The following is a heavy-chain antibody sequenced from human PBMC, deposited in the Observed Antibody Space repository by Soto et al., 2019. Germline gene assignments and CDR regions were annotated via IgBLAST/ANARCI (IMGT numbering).Heavy chain of an antibody. CDR3: TRQDDFWTGYNQFDY. Sequence: EVQLVESGGGLVQPGGSLKLSCAASGFTFSGSAMHWVRQASGKGLEWVGRIRTKADSYATTYGASVKGRFTISRDDSKNTAFLQMNDLNTEDTAVYYCTRQDDFWTGYNQFDYWGQGTLVTVSS. J-gene: IGHJ4*02. V-gene: IGHV3-73*02. CDR2: IRTKADSYAT. D-gene: IGHD3-3*01. CDR1: GFTFSGSA.